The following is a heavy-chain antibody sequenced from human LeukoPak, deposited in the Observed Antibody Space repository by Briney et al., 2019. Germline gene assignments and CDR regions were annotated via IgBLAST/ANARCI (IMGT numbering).Heavy chain of an antibody. V-gene: IGHV1-24*01. CDR1: GGTFSSYA. CDR2: FDPEDGET. CDR3: ATEIGLRGWYTWWYFDL. D-gene: IGHD6-19*01. J-gene: IGHJ2*01. Sequence: GASVKVSCKASGGTFSSYAISWMRQAPGKGLEWMGGFDPEDGETIYAQKFQGRVTMTEDTSTDTAYMELSSLRSEDTAVYYCATEIGLRGWYTWWYFDLWGRGTLVTVSS.